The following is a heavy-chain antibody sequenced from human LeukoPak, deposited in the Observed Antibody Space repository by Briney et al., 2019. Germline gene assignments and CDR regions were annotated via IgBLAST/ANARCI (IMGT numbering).Heavy chain of an antibody. J-gene: IGHJ1*01. Sequence: HPGGSLRLSCAASGFTFSSYAMSWVRQPPGKGLEWVSAISGSGGSTYYADSVEGRFTISRDNSKTTLYLQMNSVRAEDTAVYYCSKNRVGGSWYDEYFQHWGQGTLVTVSS. V-gene: IGHV3-23*01. D-gene: IGHD6-13*01. CDR1: GFTFSSYA. CDR3: SKNRVGGSWYDEYFQH. CDR2: ISGSGGST.